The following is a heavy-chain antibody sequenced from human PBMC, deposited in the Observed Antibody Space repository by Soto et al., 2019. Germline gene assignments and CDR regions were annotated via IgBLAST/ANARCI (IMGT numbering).Heavy chain of an antibody. V-gene: IGHV4-61*01. Sequence: SETLSLTCTVSGGSVSGGSYYWSWIRQPPGKGLEWIGYIYYSGSTNYNPSLKSRVTISVDTSKNQFSLKLSSVTAADTAVYYCARDHYYYDSSGYPLNWFDPWGQGTLVTVSS. CDR2: IYYSGST. CDR1: GGSVSGGSYY. D-gene: IGHD3-22*01. CDR3: ARDHYYYDSSGYPLNWFDP. J-gene: IGHJ5*02.